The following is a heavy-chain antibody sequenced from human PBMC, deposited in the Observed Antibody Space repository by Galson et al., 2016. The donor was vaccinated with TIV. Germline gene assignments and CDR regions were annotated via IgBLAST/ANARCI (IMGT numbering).Heavy chain of an antibody. V-gene: IGHV3-23*01. D-gene: IGHD2-8*01. CDR2: ISGSGGST. J-gene: IGHJ2*01. CDR3: AKGTEIVLMVFGWYFDL. CDR1: GFTFSSYA. Sequence: LRLSCAASGFTFSSYAMSWVRQAPGKGLEWVSAISGSGGSTYYADSVKGRFTISSDNSKNTLYLQMNSLRAEDTAVYYCAKGTEIVLMVFGWYFDLWGRGTLVTVSS.